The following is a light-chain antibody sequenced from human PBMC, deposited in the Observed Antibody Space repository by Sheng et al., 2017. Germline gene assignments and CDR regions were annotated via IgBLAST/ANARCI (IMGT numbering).Light chain of an antibody. V-gene: IGKV3-15*01. CDR1: QRVSNK. Sequence: EIVMTQSPATQSVSPGESATLSCRASQRVSNKVAWYQQKPGQAPRLLIYDTSARATGIPARFSGSGSGTEFTLTISSLQSEDIATYYCQQYDNLPYTFGQGTKLEIK. J-gene: IGKJ2*01. CDR3: QQYDNLPYT. CDR2: DTS.